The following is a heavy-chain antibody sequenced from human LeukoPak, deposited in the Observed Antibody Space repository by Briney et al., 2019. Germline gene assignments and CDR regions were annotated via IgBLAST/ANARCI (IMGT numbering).Heavy chain of an antibody. J-gene: IGHJ5*01. D-gene: IGHD2-15*01. V-gene: IGHV3-11*04. CDR3: ARGALDAATPFDS. Sequence: PGGSLRLSCAASGFTFSDYYMSWIRQAPGKGLEWVSSIDSSGGYMFYADSVKGRFTISRDNAKKSVYLQMNSLRAEDTAVYYCARGALDAATPFDSWGQGTLVTVSS. CDR1: GFTFSDYY. CDR2: IDSSGGYM.